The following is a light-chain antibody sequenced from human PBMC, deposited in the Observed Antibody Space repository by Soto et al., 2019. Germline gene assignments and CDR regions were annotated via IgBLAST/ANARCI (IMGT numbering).Light chain of an antibody. J-gene: IGKJ4*01. V-gene: IGKV3-11*01. CDR3: RQHTNLPQLT. Sequence: EIVLTQSPATLSLSPGERATLSCRASQSVSRYLAWYQQKPGQAPRLLIHDASSRATGIPARFSGSGSGTDFNLTISSLQTSVFADYFCRQHTNLPQLTFGGGTNVEIK. CDR1: QSVSRY. CDR2: DAS.